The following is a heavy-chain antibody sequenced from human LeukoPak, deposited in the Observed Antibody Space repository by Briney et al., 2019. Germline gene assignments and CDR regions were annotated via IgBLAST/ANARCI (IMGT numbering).Heavy chain of an antibody. J-gene: IGHJ5*02. CDR1: GGTFISYA. V-gene: IGHV1-69*05. CDR3: ASDFYGSGSYSGDNWFDP. CDR2: IIPIFGTA. Sequence: AASVKVSCKASGGTFISYAISWVRQAPGQGLEWMGGIIPIFGTANYAQKFQGRVTITTDESTSTAYMELSSLRSEDTAVYYCASDFYGSGSYSGDNWFDPWGQGTLVTVSS. D-gene: IGHD3-10*01.